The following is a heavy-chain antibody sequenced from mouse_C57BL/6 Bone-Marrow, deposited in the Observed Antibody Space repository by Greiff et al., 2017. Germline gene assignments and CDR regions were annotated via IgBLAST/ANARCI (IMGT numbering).Heavy chain of an antibody. D-gene: IGHD4-1*01. CDR1: GFTFSSYG. J-gene: IGHJ1*03. CDR3: ARHVTGRYFDV. Sequence: EVKLMESGGDLVKPGGSLKLSCAASGFTFSSYGMSWVRQTPDKRLEWVATISSGGSYTYYPDSVKGRFTISRDNAKNTLYLQMSNLKSEDTAMYYCARHVTGRYFDVWGTGTTVTVSS. CDR2: ISSGGSYT. V-gene: IGHV5-6*01.